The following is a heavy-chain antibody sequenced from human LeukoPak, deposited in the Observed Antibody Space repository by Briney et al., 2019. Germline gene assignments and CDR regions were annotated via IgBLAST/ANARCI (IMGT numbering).Heavy chain of an antibody. CDR3: ARDAALSSSWYASWYYYYMDV. Sequence: AASVKVSCTASGYTFTGYYMHWVRQAPGQGLEWMGWINPNSGGTNYAQKFQGRVTMTRDTSISTAYMELSRLRSDDTAVYYCARDAALSSSWYASWYYYYMDVWGKGTTVTISS. D-gene: IGHD6-13*01. CDR1: GYTFTGYY. CDR2: INPNSGGT. V-gene: IGHV1-2*02. J-gene: IGHJ6*03.